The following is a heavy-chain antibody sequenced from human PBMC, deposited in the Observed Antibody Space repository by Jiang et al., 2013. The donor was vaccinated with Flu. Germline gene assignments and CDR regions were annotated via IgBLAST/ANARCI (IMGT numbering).Heavy chain of an antibody. CDR3: ARGRGYSGYDPSYYFDY. J-gene: IGHJ4*02. D-gene: IGHD5-12*01. Sequence: LEWIGEINHSGSTNYNPSLKSRVTISVDTSKNQFSLKLSSVTAADTAVYYCARGRGYSGYDPSYYFDYWGQGTLVTVSS. V-gene: IGHV4-34*01. CDR2: INHSGST.